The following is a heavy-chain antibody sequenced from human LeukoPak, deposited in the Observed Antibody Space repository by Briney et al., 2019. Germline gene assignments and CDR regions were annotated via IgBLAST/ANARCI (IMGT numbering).Heavy chain of an antibody. D-gene: IGHD1-7*01. Sequence: QTGGSLRLSCAASGFTFSSYSMNWVRQAPGKGLEWVSYISSASGSIYYADSVKGRFTISRDNSKNTLYLQMNSLRAEDTAVYYCAKPLWGGYNWNYYGPIGGILDDYWGQGTLVIVSS. CDR2: ISSASGSI. J-gene: IGHJ4*02. CDR3: AKPLWGGYNWNYYGPIGGILDDY. CDR1: GFTFSSYS. V-gene: IGHV3-48*01.